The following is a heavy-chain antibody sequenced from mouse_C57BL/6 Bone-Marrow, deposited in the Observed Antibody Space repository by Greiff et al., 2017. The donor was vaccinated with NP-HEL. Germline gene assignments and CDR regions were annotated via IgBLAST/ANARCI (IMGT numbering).Heavy chain of an antibody. CDR2: IDPSVSYT. CDR1: GYTFTSYW. Sequence: QVQLQQPGAELVMPGASVKLSCKASGYTFTSYWMHWVKQRPGQGLEWIGEIDPSVSYTNYTQKFKGKSTLTVDKSSSTAYMQLSSLTSEDSAVYYCVGGWFAYWGQGTLVTVSA. D-gene: IGHD4-1*01. CDR3: VGGWFAY. J-gene: IGHJ3*01. V-gene: IGHV1-69*01.